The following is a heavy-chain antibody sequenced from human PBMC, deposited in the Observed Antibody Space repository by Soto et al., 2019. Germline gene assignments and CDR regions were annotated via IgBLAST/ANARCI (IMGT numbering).Heavy chain of an antibody. J-gene: IGHJ4*03. CDR3: ARVHVMVVAGSTFDY. V-gene: IGHV4-38-2*02. CDR2: IYHGGTT. CDR1: GDYISRGSY. D-gene: IGHD6-19*01. Sequence: PSETLSLTCTVSGDYISRGSYWGCIRQPPGEGPEWIASIYHGGTTFYNPSLKSRISISVDTSKNQFSLRLTSVTAADTATYYCARVHVMVVAGSTFDYWGPGTLVIFSS.